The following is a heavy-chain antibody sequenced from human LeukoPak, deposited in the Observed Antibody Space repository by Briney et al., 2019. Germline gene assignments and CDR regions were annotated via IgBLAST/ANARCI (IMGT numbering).Heavy chain of an antibody. CDR3: ARSRWPEDL. Sequence: SGGSLRLSCAASGFTFSSYWMSWVRQAPGKGLEWVANIKQDGSEKYYVDSVKGRFTISIDNAKNSVYLQMNSLRTEDTAIYYCARSRWPEDLWGRGTLVTVSS. V-gene: IGHV3-7*01. CDR1: GFTFSSYW. CDR2: IKQDGSEK. J-gene: IGHJ5*02. D-gene: IGHD4-23*01.